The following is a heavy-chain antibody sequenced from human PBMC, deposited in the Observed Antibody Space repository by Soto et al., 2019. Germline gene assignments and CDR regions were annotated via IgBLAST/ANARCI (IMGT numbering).Heavy chain of an antibody. Sequence: PSETLSLTCTVSGGSIGGDSWSWIRQSPGKGLDFIGYIYHSGSTNYNPSLKSRVTISMDTSKNQFSLRLSSVTAADTAVYYCAREGIVQVSYAMDVWGQGTTVTVSS. CDR3: AREGIVQVSYAMDV. CDR2: IYHSGST. D-gene: IGHD2-8*01. CDR1: GGSIGGDS. J-gene: IGHJ6*02. V-gene: IGHV4-59*01.